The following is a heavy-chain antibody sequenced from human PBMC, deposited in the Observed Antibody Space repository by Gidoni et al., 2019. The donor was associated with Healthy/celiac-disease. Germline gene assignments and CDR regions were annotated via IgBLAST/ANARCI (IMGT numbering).Heavy chain of an antibody. CDR1: GGSISSSSYY. Sequence: QLQLQESGPGLVTPSETLSLTCPVSGGSISSSSYYWGWIRQPPGKGLEWIVSIYYSGSTYHNPSLKSRVTISVDTSKNQFSLKLSSVTAADTAVYYCARRWHSYGYVDYWGQGTLVTVSS. V-gene: IGHV4-39*01. J-gene: IGHJ4*02. CDR2: IYYSGST. CDR3: ARRWHSYGYVDY. D-gene: IGHD5-18*01.